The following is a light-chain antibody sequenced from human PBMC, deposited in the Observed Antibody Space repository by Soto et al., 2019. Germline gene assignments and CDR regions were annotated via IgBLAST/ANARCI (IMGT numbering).Light chain of an antibody. CDR3: QQYHRYST. V-gene: IGKV1-5*01. CDR2: DVS. Sequence: DIQMTQSPSPLSASIGDRVTITCRASQTISTWLAWYQQKPGKAPKLLIYDVSTLASGVPSRFSGSASGTEFTLTISNLESEDFASYYCQQYHRYSTFGQGTKVDI. J-gene: IGKJ1*01. CDR1: QTISTW.